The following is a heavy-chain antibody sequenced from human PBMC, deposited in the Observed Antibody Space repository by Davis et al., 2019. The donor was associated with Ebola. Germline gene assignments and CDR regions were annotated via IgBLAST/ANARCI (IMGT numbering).Heavy chain of an antibody. CDR1: GFTFSSYS. D-gene: IGHD2-21*02. Sequence: GSLRLSCAASGFTFSSYSMNWVRQAPGKGLEWVSSISSSSSYIYYADSVKGRFTISRDNAKNSLYLQMNSLRAEDTAVYYCARIVVVVTAIQFDPWGQGTLVTVSS. V-gene: IGHV3-21*01. CDR3: ARIVVVVTAIQFDP. CDR2: ISSSSSYI. J-gene: IGHJ5*02.